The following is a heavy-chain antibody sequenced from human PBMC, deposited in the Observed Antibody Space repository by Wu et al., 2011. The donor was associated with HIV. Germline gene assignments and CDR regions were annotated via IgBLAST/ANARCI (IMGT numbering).Heavy chain of an antibody. V-gene: IGHV1-69*15. D-gene: IGHD4-17*01. CDR3: ARPSTSYGDYSDYGMDV. Sequence: TFSSHAISWVRQAPGQGLEWMGRIIPIFGTANYAQKFQGRVTITADESTSTAYMELSSLRSEDTAVYYCARPSTSYGDYSDYGMDVWGQGTTVTVSS. CDR1: TFSSHA. CDR2: IIPIFGTA. J-gene: IGHJ6*02.